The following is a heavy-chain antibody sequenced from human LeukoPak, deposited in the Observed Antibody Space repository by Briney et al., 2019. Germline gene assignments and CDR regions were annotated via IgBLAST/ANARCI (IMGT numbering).Heavy chain of an antibody. CDR3: ARDSDYGDYYAFDI. CDR1: GYTVTGYY. D-gene: IGHD4-17*01. J-gene: IGHJ3*02. CDR2: INPNSGGT. Sequence: ASVKVSCKASGYTVTGYYMHWVRQAPGQGLEWMGWINPNSGGTNYAQKFQGRVTMTRDTSISTAYMELSRLRSDDTAVYYCARDSDYGDYYAFDIWGQGTMVTVSS. V-gene: IGHV1-2*02.